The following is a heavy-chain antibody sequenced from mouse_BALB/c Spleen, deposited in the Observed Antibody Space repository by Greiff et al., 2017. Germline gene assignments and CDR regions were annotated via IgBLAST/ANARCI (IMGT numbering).Heavy chain of an antibody. CDR2: INPSSGYT. CDR3: ARYRYYAMDY. J-gene: IGHJ4*01. CDR1: GYTFTSYT. D-gene: IGHD2-14*01. Sequence: QVQLKESAAELARPGASVKMSCKASGYTFTSYTMHWVKQRPGQGLEWIGYINPSSGYTEYNQKFKDKTTLTADKSSSTAYMQLSSLTSEDSAVYYCARYRYYAMDYWGQGTSVTVSS. V-gene: IGHV1-4*02.